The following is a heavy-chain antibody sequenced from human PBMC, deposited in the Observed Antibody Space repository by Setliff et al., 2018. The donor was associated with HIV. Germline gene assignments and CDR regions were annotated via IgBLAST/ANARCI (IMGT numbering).Heavy chain of an antibody. CDR3: ARHCDSSGYGDYFDD. J-gene: IGHJ4*02. CDR1: GASISGSY. D-gene: IGHD3-22*01. CDR2: MSLTRDT. V-gene: IGHV4-59*08. Sequence: PSETLSLTCTVSGASISGSYWIWIRQPPGKGLEWIGYMSLTRDTKYNPSLNSRVTTSIDTSKNQFSLELRSVTAADTAVYYCARHCDSSGYGDYFDDWGRGILVTVSS.